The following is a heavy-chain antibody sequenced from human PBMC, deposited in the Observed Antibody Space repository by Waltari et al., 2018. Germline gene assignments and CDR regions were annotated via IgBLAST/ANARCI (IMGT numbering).Heavy chain of an antibody. V-gene: IGHV1-8*02. CDR1: GYTFRSFD. CDR2: VRPSSETS. J-gene: IGHJ4*02. CDR3: ARAIRNELISDF. Sequence: QVQLVQSGAEVKKPGASVRVSCKASGYTFRSFDISWVGQAPGQGLEWWRWVRPSSETSSSGPRVRGTVAMTTDSSVNTAHLELNSLTSEDTAVYYCARAIRNELISDFWGQGTLVAVSS. D-gene: IGHD1-1*01.